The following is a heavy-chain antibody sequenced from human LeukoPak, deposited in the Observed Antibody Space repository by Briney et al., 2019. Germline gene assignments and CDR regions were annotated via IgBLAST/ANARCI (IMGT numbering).Heavy chain of an antibody. CDR2: IYYSGST. D-gene: IGHD5-24*01. CDR1: GGSISSYY. CDR3: ARETDGYGKGSNFDY. Sequence: SETLSLTCTVSGGSISSYYWSWIRQPPGKGLEWIGYIYYSGSTNYNPSLKSRVTISVDTSKNQFSLKLSSVTAADTAVYYCARETDGYGKGSNFDYWGQGTLVTVSS. V-gene: IGHV4-59*01. J-gene: IGHJ4*02.